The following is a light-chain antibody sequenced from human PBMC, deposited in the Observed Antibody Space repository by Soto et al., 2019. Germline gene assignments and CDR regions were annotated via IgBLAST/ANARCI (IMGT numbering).Light chain of an antibody. CDR2: EVS. J-gene: IGLJ1*01. Sequence: QSALTQPPSASGSPGQSVTISCTGTSSDVGGYNYVSWYQQHPGKAPKLMIYEVSKWPSGVPDRFSGSKSGNTASLTVSGLQAEDEADYYCSSYACSNYFYVSGTGTKVTVL. CDR1: SSDVGGYNY. V-gene: IGLV2-8*01. CDR3: SSYACSNYFYV.